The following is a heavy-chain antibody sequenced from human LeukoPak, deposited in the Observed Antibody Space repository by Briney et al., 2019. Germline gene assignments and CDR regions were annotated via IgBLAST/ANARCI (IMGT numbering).Heavy chain of an antibody. Sequence: GESLKISCKGSGYSFTSYWIGWVRQMPGKGLEWMGIIYPGDSDTRYSPSFQGQVTISADKSISTAYLQWSSLKASDTAMYYCARPPESGPPARSDYYDSSWIAFDIWGQGTMVTVSS. CDR3: ARPPESGPPARSDYYDSSWIAFDI. J-gene: IGHJ3*02. CDR2: IYPGDSDT. CDR1: GYSFTSYW. V-gene: IGHV5-51*01. D-gene: IGHD3-22*01.